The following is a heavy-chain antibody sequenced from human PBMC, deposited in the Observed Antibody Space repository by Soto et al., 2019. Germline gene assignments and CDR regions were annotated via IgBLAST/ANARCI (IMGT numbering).Heavy chain of an antibody. V-gene: IGHV3-11*06. CDR1: GFSFSDSY. D-gene: IGHD3-10*01. CDR3: ARDRGGYGPPDV. J-gene: IGHJ6*02. Sequence: QVQLVESGGGVVKPGGSLRLSCAASGFSFSDSYMSWVRQAPGKGLEWVAYISGSSGYTGYADSVKGRFTISRDNAKNSLYLQMNSLRVEDTAVYYCARDRGGYGPPDVWGQGTTVTVSS. CDR2: ISGSSGYT.